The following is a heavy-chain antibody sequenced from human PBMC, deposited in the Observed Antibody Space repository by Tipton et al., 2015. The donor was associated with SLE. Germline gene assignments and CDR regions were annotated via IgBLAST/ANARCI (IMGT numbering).Heavy chain of an antibody. CDR3: VPDVVLAAGGGY. Sequence: QLVQSGGGVVQPGGSLSLSCAASGFTFSAYGMHWVRQAPGKGLEWVAVISYDGSNKYYADSVKGRFTISRDNAKNTLYLQMNSLRADDTAVYYCVPDVVLAAGGGYWGQGTLVTVSS. V-gene: IGHV3-30*19. D-gene: IGHD2-21*01. CDR2: ISYDGSNK. CDR1: GFTFSAYG. J-gene: IGHJ4*02.